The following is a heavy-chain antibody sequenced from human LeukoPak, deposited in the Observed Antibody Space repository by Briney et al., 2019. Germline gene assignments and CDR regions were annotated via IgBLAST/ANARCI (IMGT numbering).Heavy chain of an antibody. D-gene: IGHD2-2*01. J-gene: IGHJ6*03. CDR3: AKYRDDIVVVPVGYMDV. CDR1: GFTFSTYG. Sequence: PGGSLRLSCAASGFTFSTYGMSWVRQAPGKGLEWVSTISGSGGSTYYADSVKGRFTISRDNSKNTLYLQMNSLRAEDTAVYYCAKYRDDIVVVPVGYMDVWGKGTTVTISS. V-gene: IGHV3-23*01. CDR2: ISGSGGST.